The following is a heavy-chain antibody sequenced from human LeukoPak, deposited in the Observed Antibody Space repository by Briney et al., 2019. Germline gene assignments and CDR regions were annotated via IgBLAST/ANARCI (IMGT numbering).Heavy chain of an antibody. Sequence: PGGSLRLSCAASGFTIRSNYMSWVRQAPGKGLEWVAVIYTGGSTYYADSVKGRFTISRDTSKNMLYLQMNSLRAEDTAVYYCARGETNYYDSSGYSDYWGQGTLVTVSS. CDR3: ARGETNYYDSSGYSDY. CDR1: GFTIRSNY. CDR2: IYTGGST. V-gene: IGHV3-53*01. D-gene: IGHD3-22*01. J-gene: IGHJ4*02.